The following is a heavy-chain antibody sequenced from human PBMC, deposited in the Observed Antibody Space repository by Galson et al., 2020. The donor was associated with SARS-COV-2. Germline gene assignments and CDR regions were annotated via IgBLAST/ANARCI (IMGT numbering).Heavy chain of an antibody. CDR1: GFTFDDYT. D-gene: IGHD3-3*01. Sequence: GESLKISCAASGFTFDDYTMHWVRQAPGKGLEWVALISWDGDSTVYADSVKGRVTISRDNSRNSLYLQMNNLRSEDTALYYCAKCFWHLNSLCYSLDVWGQGTTVTVSS. V-gene: IGHV3-43*01. CDR2: ISWDGDST. J-gene: IGHJ6*02. CDR3: AKCFWHLNSLCYSLDV.